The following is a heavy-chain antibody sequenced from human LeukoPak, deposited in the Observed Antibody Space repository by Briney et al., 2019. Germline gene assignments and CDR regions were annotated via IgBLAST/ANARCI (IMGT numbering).Heavy chain of an antibody. CDR1: GYTFTSYD. J-gene: IGHJ4*02. CDR2: MNPNSGNT. Sequence: VKVSCKASGYTFTSYDINWVRQATGQGLEWMGWMNPNSGNTGYAQKFQGRVTITRNTSISTAYMELRSLKSDDTAVYYCARESIGGYGFDYWGQGTPVTVAS. CDR3: ARESIGGYGFDY. V-gene: IGHV1-8*03. D-gene: IGHD6-25*01.